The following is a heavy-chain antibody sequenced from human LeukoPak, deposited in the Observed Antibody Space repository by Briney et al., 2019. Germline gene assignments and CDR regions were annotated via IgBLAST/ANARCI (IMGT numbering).Heavy chain of an antibody. D-gene: IGHD2-15*01. CDR1: GFTVSSNS. CDR3: ARVPAYCGGGSCYGRWVDH. Sequence: PGGSLRLSCAASGFTVSSNSMSWVRQAPGKGLEWVSVIYSGGSTKYADSVKGRFTIFRDNSKNTLNLQMNSLRAEDTAVYYCARVPAYCGGGSCYGRWVDHWGQGALVTVSS. V-gene: IGHV3-66*01. CDR2: IYSGGST. J-gene: IGHJ4*02.